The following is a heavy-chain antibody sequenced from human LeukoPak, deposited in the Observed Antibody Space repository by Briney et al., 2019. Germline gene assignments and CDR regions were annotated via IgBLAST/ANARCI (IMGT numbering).Heavy chain of an antibody. Sequence: SQTLSLTCTVSGGSINSGDNYWSWIRQPPGRGLEWIGFIYYHGTTYYNPSLKSRVSISIDTSRNQFSLKLNSVTAADTAVYYCARIEGNSGYGWSHFDYWGQGRLVTVTS. D-gene: IGHD3-10*01. CDR3: ARIEGNSGYGWSHFDY. CDR1: GGSINSGDNY. J-gene: IGHJ4*02. V-gene: IGHV4-30-4*01. CDR2: IYYHGTT.